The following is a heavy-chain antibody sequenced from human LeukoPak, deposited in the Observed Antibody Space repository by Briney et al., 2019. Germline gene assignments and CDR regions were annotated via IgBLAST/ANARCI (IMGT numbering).Heavy chain of an antibody. CDR1: GGSLTDYY. Sequence: KSSETLSLTCSVYGGSLTDYYWTWIRQSPEKGLEWIGEINHSGNTNYNPSLKSRVTISVDTSKNQCSRKLSPVTAADTAVYYCARPGGGSGFYIFDSWGQGTLVTVSS. CDR3: ARPGGGSGFYIFDS. V-gene: IGHV4-34*01. CDR2: INHSGNT. J-gene: IGHJ4*02. D-gene: IGHD3-10*01.